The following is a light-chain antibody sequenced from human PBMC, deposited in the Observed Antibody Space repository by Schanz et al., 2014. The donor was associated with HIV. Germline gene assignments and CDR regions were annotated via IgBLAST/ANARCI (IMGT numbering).Light chain of an antibody. CDR2: KAS. CDR1: QSVNYW. Sequence: DIQMTQSPSTLSASVGDRVSITCRASQSVNYWLAWYQQKPGEAPKLLIYKASSLESGVPSRFSGSGSGTEFTLTISSLQPDDFATYFCQQYNGYPYTFGQGTKLEIK. J-gene: IGKJ2*01. CDR3: QQYNGYPYT. V-gene: IGKV1-5*03.